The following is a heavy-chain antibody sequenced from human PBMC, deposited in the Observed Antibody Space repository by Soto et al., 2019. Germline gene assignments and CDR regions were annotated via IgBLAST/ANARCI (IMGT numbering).Heavy chain of an antibody. CDR2: IYHGDSDT. CDR1: GYSFTSYS. V-gene: IGHV5-51*01. D-gene: IGHD2-15*01. CDR3: ARTSTYCSGGSCFTGGSYYYYGMDV. Sequence: PGESLKLSCKGSGYSFTSYSIGWVRQMPGKGLAWMGIIYHGDSDTRYCPSFQGHVTISADKSISAAYLQWSSLKASDTAMYYCARTSTYCSGGSCFTGGSYYYYGMDVWGQGTTVTVSS. J-gene: IGHJ6*02.